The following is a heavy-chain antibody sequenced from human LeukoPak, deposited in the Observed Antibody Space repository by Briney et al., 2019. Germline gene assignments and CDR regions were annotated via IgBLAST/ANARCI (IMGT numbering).Heavy chain of an antibody. J-gene: IGHJ4*02. CDR2: ISYDGSNK. Sequence: GGSLRLSCAASGFTFSSYAMHWVRQAPGKGLEWVAVISYDGSNKYYADSVKGRFTISRDNSKNTLYLQMNSLRAEDTAVYYCAKDASYCTNGVCLDYWGQGTLVTVSS. CDR1: GFTFSSYA. V-gene: IGHV3-30*04. D-gene: IGHD2-8*01. CDR3: AKDASYCTNGVCLDY.